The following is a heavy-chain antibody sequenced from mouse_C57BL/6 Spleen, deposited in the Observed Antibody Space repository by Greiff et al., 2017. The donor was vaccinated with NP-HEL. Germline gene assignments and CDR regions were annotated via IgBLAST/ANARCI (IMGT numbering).Heavy chain of an antibody. CDR3: ARQLRLWAMDY. CDR1: GYTFTSYW. Sequence: QVQLQQPGAELVMPGASVKLSCKASGYTFTSYWMHWVRQRPGQGLEWIGEIDPSDSYTNYNQKFMGKSTLTVDKSSSTAYMQLSSLTSEDSAVYYCARQLRLWAMDYWGQGTSVTVSS. J-gene: IGHJ4*01. V-gene: IGHV1-69*01. CDR2: IDPSDSYT. D-gene: IGHD3-2*02.